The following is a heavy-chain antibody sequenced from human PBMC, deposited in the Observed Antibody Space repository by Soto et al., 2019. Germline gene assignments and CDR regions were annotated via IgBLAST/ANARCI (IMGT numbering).Heavy chain of an antibody. J-gene: IGHJ6*02. D-gene: IGHD3-10*01. CDR2: IWYDGSNK. V-gene: IGHV3-33*01. CDR3: ARDLSTPGGVRYYYAVDV. Sequence: QVQLVESGGGVVQPGRSLRLSCAASGFTFSSYGMHWVRQAPGKGLEWVAVIWYDGSNKYYADSVKGRFTISRDNSKNGLYLQMISLRAEDMAVYYCARDLSTPGGVRYYYAVDVWGQGTTVTVSS. CDR1: GFTFSSYG.